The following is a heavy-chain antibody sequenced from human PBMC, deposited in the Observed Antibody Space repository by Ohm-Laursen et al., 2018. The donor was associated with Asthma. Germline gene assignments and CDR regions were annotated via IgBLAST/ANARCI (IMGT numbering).Heavy chain of an antibody. V-gene: IGHV4-31*02. CDR1: GGSISSADYC. CDR3: ARVWFGELSRAYYFDY. Sequence: SQTLSLTWTVSGGSISSADYCLNWIRRHPGKGLEWIGYIYYSGSTYYNPSLKSRVTISVDTSKNQFSLKLSSVTAADTAVYYCARVWFGELSRAYYFDYWGQGTLVTVSS. J-gene: IGHJ4*02. D-gene: IGHD3-10*01. CDR2: IYYSGST.